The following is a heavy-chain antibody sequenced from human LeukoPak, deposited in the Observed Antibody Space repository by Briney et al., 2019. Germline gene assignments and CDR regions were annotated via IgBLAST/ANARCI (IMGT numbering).Heavy chain of an antibody. D-gene: IGHD6-19*01. CDR3: ARVVAVAGTFPDF. V-gene: IGHV4-59*12. CDR1: GGSISSYY. Sequence: SETLSLTCTVSGGSISSYYWSWIRQPPGKGLEWIGYIYYSGSTNYNPSLKSRVTISVDTSKNQFSLKLSSVTAADTAVYYCARVVAVAGTFPDFWGQGTLVTVSS. CDR2: IYYSGST. J-gene: IGHJ4*02.